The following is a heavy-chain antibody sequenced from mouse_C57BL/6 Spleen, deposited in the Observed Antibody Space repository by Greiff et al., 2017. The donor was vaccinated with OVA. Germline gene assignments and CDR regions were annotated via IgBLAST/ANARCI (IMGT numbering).Heavy chain of an antibody. Sequence: QVQLKESGPGLVAPSQSLSITCTVSGFSLTSYGVHWVRQPPGKGLEWLVVIWSDGSTTYNSALESRLSISKDNSKCQVFLKMNSLQTDDTAMYYCARHYGNYYAMDYWGQGTSVTVSS. D-gene: IGHD2-1*01. CDR3: ARHYGNYYAMDY. V-gene: IGHV2-6-1*01. CDR2: IWSDGST. CDR1: GFSLTSYG. J-gene: IGHJ4*01.